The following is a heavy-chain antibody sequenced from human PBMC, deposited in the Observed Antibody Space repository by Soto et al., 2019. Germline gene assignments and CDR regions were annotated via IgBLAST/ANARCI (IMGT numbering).Heavy chain of an antibody. D-gene: IGHD2-2*01. Sequence: GGSLRLSCAASGFTFSSYAMSWVRQAPGKGLEWVSAISGSGGSTYYADSVKGRFTISRDNSKNTLYLQMNSLRAEDTAVYYCATVPAAMAQTKYYYYYMDVWGKGTTVTVSS. CDR1: GFTFSSYA. CDR3: ATVPAAMAQTKYYYYYMDV. V-gene: IGHV3-23*01. CDR2: ISGSGGST. J-gene: IGHJ6*03.